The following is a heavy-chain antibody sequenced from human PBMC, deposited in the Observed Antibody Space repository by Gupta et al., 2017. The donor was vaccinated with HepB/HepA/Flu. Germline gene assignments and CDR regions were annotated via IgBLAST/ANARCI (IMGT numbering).Heavy chain of an antibody. J-gene: IGHJ3*02. CDR2: ITSNGIT. Sequence: EGQLVESWGGLVQPGGSLRLSCAASGFTFSSYELNWVRQGPGKGLEWVSYITSNGITRYANSVKGRFTISRDNAESSLYLEMNSLRVEDTSVYFCARELQVTYGDDLDIWGQGTVVTVSS. CDR3: ARELQVTYGDDLDI. V-gene: IGHV3-48*03. CDR1: GFTFSSYE. D-gene: IGHD2-21*02.